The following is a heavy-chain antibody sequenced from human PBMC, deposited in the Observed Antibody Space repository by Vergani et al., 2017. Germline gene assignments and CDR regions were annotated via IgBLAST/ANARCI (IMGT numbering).Heavy chain of an antibody. Sequence: EVQLVQSGAEVKKPGASLKISCTGSGYSFTSYWIGWVRQMPGKGLEWMGIIYPGDSDTRYSPSFQGQVTISADKSISTAYLQWSSLKASDTSMYYCARHRGWGLVVVAATPWYYYYGMDVWGQGTTVTVSS. V-gene: IGHV5-51*01. CDR2: IYPGDSDT. CDR1: GYSFTSYW. D-gene: IGHD2-15*01. J-gene: IGHJ6*02. CDR3: ARHRGWGLVVVAATPWYYYYGMDV.